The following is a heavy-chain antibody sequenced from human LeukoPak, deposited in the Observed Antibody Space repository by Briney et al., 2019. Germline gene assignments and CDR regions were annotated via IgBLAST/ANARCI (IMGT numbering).Heavy chain of an antibody. CDR2: IYYTGTT. CDR1: GGSISSNY. D-gene: IGHD3-10*01. CDR3: ARGHYYGSVYYGMDV. V-gene: IGHV4-59*08. J-gene: IGHJ6*02. Sequence: SETLSLICTVSGGSISSNYWSWIRQPPGKGLEWIGYIYYTGTTNYNPSLKSRLTISIDTPKNQFSLKLTSVTAADTAVYYCARGHYYGSVYYGMDVWGQGTTVTVSS.